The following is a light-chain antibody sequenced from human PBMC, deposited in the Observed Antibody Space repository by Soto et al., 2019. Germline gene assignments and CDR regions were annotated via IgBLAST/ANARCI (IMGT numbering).Light chain of an antibody. V-gene: IGLV2-14*01. CDR2: EVS. J-gene: IGLJ1*01. CDR3: SSYTSSSSLV. CDR1: SSDVGSYNY. Sequence: QSVLTQPASVSGSPGQSITISCTGASSDVGSYNYVSWYQQYPGKAPKLMLFEVSARPSGVSNRFSGSKSDNTASLTISGLQAEDEADYYCSSYTSSSSLVFGTGTKV.